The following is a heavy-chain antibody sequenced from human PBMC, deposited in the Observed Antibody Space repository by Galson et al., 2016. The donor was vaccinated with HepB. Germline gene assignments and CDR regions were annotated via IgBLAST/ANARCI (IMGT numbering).Heavy chain of an antibody. Sequence: QSGAEVTKPGESLRISCKGSGYSFTNFWISWVRQMPGKGLEWMGRIDPSDSYTNYSPSFQGHVTIPADKSLSTAYLQCSGLKASDTAMYYRARLPRGGFDRRYVMNVWGQGTTVTVSS. V-gene: IGHV5-10-1*01. J-gene: IGHJ6*02. CDR1: GYSFTNFW. CDR3: ARLPRGGFDRRYVMNV. CDR2: IDPSDSYT. D-gene: IGHD3-9*01.